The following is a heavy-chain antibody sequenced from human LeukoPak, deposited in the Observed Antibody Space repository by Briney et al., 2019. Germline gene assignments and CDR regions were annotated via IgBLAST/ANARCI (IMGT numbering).Heavy chain of an antibody. CDR2: ISSSSSYI. J-gene: IGHJ5*02. CDR1: GFTFSSYS. V-gene: IGHV3-21*01. D-gene: IGHD6-19*01. CDR3: ARGAPVAGTLHLP. Sequence: GGSLRLSCAASGFTFSSYSMNWVRQAPGKGLEWVSSISSSSSYIYYADSVKGRFTISRDNAKNSLYLQMNSLRAEDTAVYYCARGAPVAGTLHLPWGQGTLVTVFS.